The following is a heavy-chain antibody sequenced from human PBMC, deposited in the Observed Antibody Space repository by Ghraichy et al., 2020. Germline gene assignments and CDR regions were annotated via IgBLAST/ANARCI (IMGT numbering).Heavy chain of an antibody. J-gene: IGHJ6*02. D-gene: IGHD2-21*02. Sequence: ASVKVSCKASGYTFTSYDINWVRQATGQGLEWMGWMNPNSGNTGYAQKFQGRVTMTRNTSISTAYMELSSLRSEDTAVYYCARGRGAYCGGDCYTLNYYGMDVWGQGTTVTVSS. CDR1: GYTFTSYD. V-gene: IGHV1-8*01. CDR2: MNPNSGNT. CDR3: ARGRGAYCGGDCYTLNYYGMDV.